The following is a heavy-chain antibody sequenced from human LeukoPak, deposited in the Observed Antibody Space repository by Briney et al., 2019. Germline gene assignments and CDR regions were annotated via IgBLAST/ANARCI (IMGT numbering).Heavy chain of an antibody. J-gene: IGHJ4*02. CDR1: GGSISTSSYY. V-gene: IGHV4-39*01. CDR3: ARHHGVRGVHLDY. D-gene: IGHD3-10*01. CDR2: IYYSGNT. Sequence: SETLSLTCTVSGGSISTSSYYWGWIRQPPGKGLEWIGSIYYSGNTYYNPSLKSRVTTSVDTSKNQFSLKLSSVTAADTAVYYCARHHGVRGVHLDYWGQGILVTVSS.